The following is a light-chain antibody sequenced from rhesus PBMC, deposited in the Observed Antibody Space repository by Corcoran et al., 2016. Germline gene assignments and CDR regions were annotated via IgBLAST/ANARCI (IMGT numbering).Light chain of an antibody. Sequence: DIQMTQSPSSLSASVGDRVTITCRSSQDISTDLAWYQQKPGKTPKFLIYGASTLETVIPSRFSGSGSCTDFTLTITSLQSDDFATYYYQHSSSPPFPFSPGTNLDI. V-gene: IGKV1-25*01. CDR1: QDISTD. J-gene: IGKJ3*01. CDR2: GAS. CDR3: QHSSSPPFP.